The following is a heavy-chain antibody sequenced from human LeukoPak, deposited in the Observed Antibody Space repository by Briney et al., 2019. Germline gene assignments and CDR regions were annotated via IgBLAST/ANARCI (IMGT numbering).Heavy chain of an antibody. Sequence: PSETLSLTCAVSDGSISSGGYSWSWIRQPPGKGLEWIGYIYYSGSTYYNPSLKSRVTISVDTSKNQFSLRLSSVTAADTAVYYCARASYSYDINGWVPFDYWGQGTLVTVSS. D-gene: IGHD3-22*01. CDR2: IYYSGST. J-gene: IGHJ4*02. CDR3: ARASYSYDINGWVPFDY. V-gene: IGHV4-30-4*07. CDR1: DGSISSGGYS.